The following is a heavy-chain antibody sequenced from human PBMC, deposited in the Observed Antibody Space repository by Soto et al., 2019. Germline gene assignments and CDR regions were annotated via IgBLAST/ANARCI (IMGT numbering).Heavy chain of an antibody. CDR1: GFTFSSYG. CDR3: AKASGRWLQLHAL. D-gene: IGHD5-12*01. V-gene: IGHV3-30*18. J-gene: IGHJ4*02. CDR2: ISYDGSNK. Sequence: PGGSLRLSCAASGFTFSSYGMHWVRQAPGKGLEWVAVISYDGSNKYYADSVKGRFTISRDNSKNTLYLQMNSLRAEDTAVYYCAKASGRWLQLHALWGQGTLVTVSS.